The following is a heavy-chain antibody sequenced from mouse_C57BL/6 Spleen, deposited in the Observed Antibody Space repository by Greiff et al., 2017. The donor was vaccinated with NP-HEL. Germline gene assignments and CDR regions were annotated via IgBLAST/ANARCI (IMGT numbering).Heavy chain of an antibody. V-gene: IGHV1-54*01. CDR3: ARRSLYYYGDY. D-gene: IGHD1-1*01. Sequence: VQLQQSGAELVRPGTSVKVSCKASGYAFTNYLIEWVKQRPGQGLEWIGVINPGSGGTNYNEKFKGKATLTADKSSSTAYMPLSSLTSEDSAVYFCARRSLYYYGDYWGQGTTLTVSS. CDR2: INPGSGGT. CDR1: GYAFTNYL. J-gene: IGHJ2*01.